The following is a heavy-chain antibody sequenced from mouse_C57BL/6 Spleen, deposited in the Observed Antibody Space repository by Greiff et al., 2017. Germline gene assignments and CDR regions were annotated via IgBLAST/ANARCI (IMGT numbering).Heavy chain of an antibody. J-gene: IGHJ4*01. V-gene: IGHV1-19*01. Sequence: VQLKESGPVLVKPGASVKMSCKASGYTFPDYYMNWVKQSHGTSLEWIGVINPYNGGTSYNQKFKGKATLTVDKSSSTAYMELNSLTSEDSAVYYCARETYYRAMDYWGQGTSVTVSS. CDR1: GYTFPDYY. D-gene: IGHD2-12*01. CDR2: INPYNGGT. CDR3: ARETYYRAMDY.